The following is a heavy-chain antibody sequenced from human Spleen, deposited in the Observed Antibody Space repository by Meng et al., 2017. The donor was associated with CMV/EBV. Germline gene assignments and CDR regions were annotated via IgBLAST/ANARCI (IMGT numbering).Heavy chain of an antibody. Sequence: SGYTINSYRVVWLRQPHGQGLEWIVWISTQKEDTTFAQKFQDRLILTTDTSTRTAYMELRSLRSDDTDVYYCARDWEGRGSHVVTDYWGQGTLVTVSS. V-gene: IGHV1-18*01. J-gene: IGHJ4*02. CDR3: ARDWEGRGSHVVTDY. D-gene: IGHD4-23*01. CDR1: GYTINSYR. CDR2: ISTQKEDT.